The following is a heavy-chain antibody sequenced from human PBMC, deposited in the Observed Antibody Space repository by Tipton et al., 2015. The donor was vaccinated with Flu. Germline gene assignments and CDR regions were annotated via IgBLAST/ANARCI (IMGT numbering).Heavy chain of an antibody. J-gene: IGHJ1*01. Sequence: TLSLTCSVSGDSIGSRYFWGWIRQPPGKGLEWIGNIGHTGNTYHNPSLKSRVRLSVDTSKNQFSLKLSSVTAADMAVYYCARDTSLQRWGQGTLVTVS. CDR1: GDSIGSRYF. CDR2: IGHTGNT. CDR3: ARDTSLQR. V-gene: IGHV4-38-2*02.